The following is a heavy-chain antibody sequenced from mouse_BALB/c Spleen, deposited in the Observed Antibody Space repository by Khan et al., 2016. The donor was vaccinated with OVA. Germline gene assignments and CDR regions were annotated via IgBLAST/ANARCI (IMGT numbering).Heavy chain of an antibody. D-gene: IGHD2-12*01. J-gene: IGHJ4*01. CDR2: INYSGST. V-gene: IGHV3-2*02. CDR3: DSCVYSVPYYAMDY. CDR1: GYSITSDYA. Sequence: EVQLVESGPGLVKPSQSLSLTCTVTGYSITSDYAWNWIRQFPGNKLEWMGYINYSGSTSYNPSLKSRISITRDTSKNQFFLQLNSVTTEDTATYDCDSCVYSVPYYAMDYWGQGTSVTVSS.